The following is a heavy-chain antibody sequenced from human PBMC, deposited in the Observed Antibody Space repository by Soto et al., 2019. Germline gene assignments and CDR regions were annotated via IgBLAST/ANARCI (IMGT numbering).Heavy chain of an antibody. D-gene: IGHD2-15*01. Sequence: GASVKVSCKASGYIFTSYGISWVRQAPGQGLEWMGWISSYNGNTNYAQKVQGRVTMTTDKSATTTYMELRSLTSDDTAVYYCTRGPRYCRTSMGFSGVTWLDPWGQGTLVSVSS. CDR1: GYIFTSYG. V-gene: IGHV1-18*01. CDR2: ISSYNGNT. CDR3: TRGPRYCRTSMGFSGVTWLDP. J-gene: IGHJ5*02.